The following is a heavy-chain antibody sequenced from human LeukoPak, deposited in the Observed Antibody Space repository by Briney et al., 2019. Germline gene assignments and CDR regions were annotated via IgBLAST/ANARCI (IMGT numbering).Heavy chain of an antibody. CDR2: INPNSGGT. CDR1: GYTFTGYY. Sequence: GASVKVSCKASGYTFTGYYMHWVRQAPGQGLEWMGWINPNSGGTNYAQKFQGWVTMTRDTSISTAYMELSRLRSDDTAVYYCARESYGDYSFRWGMDVWGKGTTVTVSS. J-gene: IGHJ6*04. CDR3: ARESYGDYSFRWGMDV. D-gene: IGHD4-17*01. V-gene: IGHV1-2*04.